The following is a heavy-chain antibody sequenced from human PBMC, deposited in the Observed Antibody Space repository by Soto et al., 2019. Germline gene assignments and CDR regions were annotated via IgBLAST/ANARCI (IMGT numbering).Heavy chain of an antibody. D-gene: IGHD6-25*01. CDR3: ARIGGYHGPLDY. J-gene: IGHJ4*02. CDR2: TYHRGST. CDR1: GVSIGSYF. Sequence: SETLSLTCSVSGVSIGSYFWSWIRQAPGRGLEWIGYTYHRGSTNYSPSLKSRVAISLDPSENQFSLKVNSVSAADTAVYYSARIGGYHGPLDYWGQGTPVTVSS. V-gene: IGHV4-59*01.